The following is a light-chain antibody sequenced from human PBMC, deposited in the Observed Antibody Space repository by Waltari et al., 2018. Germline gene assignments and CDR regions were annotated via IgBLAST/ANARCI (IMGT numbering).Light chain of an antibody. CDR3: QQYGSSPIT. V-gene: IGKV3-20*01. J-gene: IGKJ2*01. CDR2: GAS. CDR1: HSFSSLY. Sequence: EIVLTQSPGTLSLSPGERATLSCRASHSFSSLYLAWYQQKPGQAPRLRMFGASNRATGIPDRFSGSGSGTDFTLTINRLEPEDFAVYYCQQYGSSPITFGQRTKLEIK.